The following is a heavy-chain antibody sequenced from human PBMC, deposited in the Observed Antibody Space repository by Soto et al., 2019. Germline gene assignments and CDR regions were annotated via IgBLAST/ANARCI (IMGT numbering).Heavy chain of an antibody. J-gene: IGHJ4*02. D-gene: IGHD2-8*01. CDR1: VFTFSSYA. Sequence: HPGGSLRLSCAASVFTFSSYAMSWVRQAPGKGLEWVSAISGSGGSTYYADSVKGRFTISRDNSKNTLYLQMNSLRAEDTAVYYCAKVWGPPVRIYCTNGVCPDYWGQGTLVTVSS. V-gene: IGHV3-23*01. CDR3: AKVWGPPVRIYCTNGVCPDY. CDR2: ISGSGGST.